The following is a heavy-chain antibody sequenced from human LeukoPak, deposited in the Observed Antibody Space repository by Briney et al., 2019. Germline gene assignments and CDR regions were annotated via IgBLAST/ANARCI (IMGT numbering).Heavy chain of an antibody. Sequence: GGSLRLSCAASGFTFSSYWMHWVRQVPGKGLVWVSRINRDGSSTNYADSVKGRFTISRDNAKKTLNLQMNSLRAEDTALYYCAKVGGGWHHPHFDYWGQGTLVTVSS. J-gene: IGHJ4*02. V-gene: IGHV3-74*01. CDR1: GFTFSSYW. CDR2: INRDGSST. D-gene: IGHD6-19*01. CDR3: AKVGGGWHHPHFDY.